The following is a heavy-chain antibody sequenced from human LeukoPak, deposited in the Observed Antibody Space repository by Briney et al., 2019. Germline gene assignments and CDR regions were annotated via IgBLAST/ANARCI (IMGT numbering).Heavy chain of an antibody. CDR2: ISSSSSYI. V-gene: IGHV3-21*01. D-gene: IGHD3-10*01. CDR3: ARVQDGSGSYYDY. CDR1: GFTFSSYS. Sequence: GGSLRLSCAASGFTFSSYSINWVRQAPGKGLEWVSSISSSSSYIYYADSVKGRFTISRDNAKNSLYLQMNSLRAEDTAVYYCARVQDGSGSYYDYWGQGTLVTVSS. J-gene: IGHJ4*02.